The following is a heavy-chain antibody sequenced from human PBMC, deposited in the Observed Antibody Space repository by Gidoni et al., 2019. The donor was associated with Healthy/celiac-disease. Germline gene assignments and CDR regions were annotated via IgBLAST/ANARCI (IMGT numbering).Heavy chain of an antibody. CDR3: ARIGGGRAWNDGSYWCDP. CDR2: IFSNEEK. V-gene: IGHV2-26*01. CDR1: GFSLSNARMG. J-gene: IGHJ5*02. D-gene: IGHD1-1*01. Sequence: QVTLKESGPVLVKPTDTLTLTCTVSGFSLSNARMGVSWIRQPQGKALEWLAHIFSNEEKTYSTSLKSRLTIPRDTSKSQVVLTMTNMDPVDTATYYCARIGGGRAWNDGSYWCDPWSQGTLVTVSS.